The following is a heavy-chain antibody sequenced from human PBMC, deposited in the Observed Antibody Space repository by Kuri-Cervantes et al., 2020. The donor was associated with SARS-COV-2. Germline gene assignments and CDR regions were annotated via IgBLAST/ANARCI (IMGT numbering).Heavy chain of an antibody. CDR3: ARVFTASFDF. V-gene: IGHV4-34*01. CDR2: INYSGST. Sequence: GSLRLSCAVYGESFIGYYWSWVRQPPGKGLEWIGDINYSGSTNYNPSLKSRVTISLDTSTNQFSLKLSSVTAADTAVYYCARVFTASFDFWGQGTLVTVSS. CDR1: GESFIGYY. J-gene: IGHJ4*02.